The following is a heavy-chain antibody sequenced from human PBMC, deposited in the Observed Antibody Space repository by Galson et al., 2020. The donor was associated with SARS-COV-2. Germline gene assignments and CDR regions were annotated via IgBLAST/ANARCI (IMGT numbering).Heavy chain of an antibody. V-gene: IGHV3-30*18. D-gene: IGHD3-10*01. Sequence: GGSLRLSCAASGFTFSSYGMHWVRQAPGKGLEWVAVILYDGSNKYYADSVKGRFTISRDNSKNTLYLQMNSLRAEDTAVYYCAKDMAGIITGPFDYWGQGTLVTVSS. CDR3: AKDMAGIITGPFDY. CDR2: ILYDGSNK. J-gene: IGHJ4*02. CDR1: GFTFSSYG.